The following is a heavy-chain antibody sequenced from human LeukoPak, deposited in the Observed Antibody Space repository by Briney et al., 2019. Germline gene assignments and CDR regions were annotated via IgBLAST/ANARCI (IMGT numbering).Heavy chain of an antibody. CDR1: GGSISSYY. CDR2: IYYSGST. CDR3: ARLVVVPAAIPADYYYYYGMDV. D-gene: IGHD2-2*02. Sequence: SETLSLTCTVSGGSISSYYWSWIRQPPGKGLEWIGYIYYSGSTNYNPSLKSRVTISVDTSENQFSLKLSSVTAADTAVYYCARLVVVPAAIPADYYYYYGMDVWGQGTTVTVSS. J-gene: IGHJ6*02. V-gene: IGHV4-59*01.